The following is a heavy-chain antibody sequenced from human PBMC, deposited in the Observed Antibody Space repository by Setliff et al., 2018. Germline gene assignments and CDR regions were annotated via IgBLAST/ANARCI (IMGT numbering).Heavy chain of an antibody. Sequence: PSETLSLTCTVSGGSISSSSHYWGWIRQPPGKGLEWIGGISHSGSTYYNPSLRSRVTISLDTSKNQFSPKLTSVTAADTAVYYCAGGRRYDYGWDFDYWGQGTLVTVSS. D-gene: IGHD4-17*01. J-gene: IGHJ4*02. V-gene: IGHV4-39*07. CDR2: ISHSGST. CDR1: GGSISSSSHY. CDR3: AGGRRYDYGWDFDY.